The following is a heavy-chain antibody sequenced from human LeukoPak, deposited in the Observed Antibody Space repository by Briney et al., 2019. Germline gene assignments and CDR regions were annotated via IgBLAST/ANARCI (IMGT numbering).Heavy chain of an antibody. Sequence: GGSLRLSCGASGFTFSSYGMHWVRQAPGKGLEWVAIISSDGSSKYYADSVKGRFTISRDNAKNTLYLQMNSLRAEDTAVYYCARGATYAYYQDYWGQGTLVTVSS. J-gene: IGHJ4*02. CDR3: ARGATYAYYQDY. V-gene: IGHV3-30*03. D-gene: IGHD1-26*01. CDR1: GFTFSSYG. CDR2: ISSDGSSK.